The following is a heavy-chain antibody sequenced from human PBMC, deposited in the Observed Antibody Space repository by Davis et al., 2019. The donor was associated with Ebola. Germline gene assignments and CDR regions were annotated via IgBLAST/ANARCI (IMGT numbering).Heavy chain of an antibody. J-gene: IGHJ4*02. D-gene: IGHD1-26*01. CDR1: GFTFSSYE. Sequence: PGGSLRLSCAASGFTFSSYEMSWVRQAPGKGLEWVSYISNSGSTKYYADSVKGRFTISRDNAKNSLYLQMNSLRAEDTAVYYCAREDSYSGSFDPPYYFDYWGQGTLVTVSS. CDR3: AREDSYSGSFDPPYYFDY. V-gene: IGHV3-48*03. CDR2: ISNSGSTK.